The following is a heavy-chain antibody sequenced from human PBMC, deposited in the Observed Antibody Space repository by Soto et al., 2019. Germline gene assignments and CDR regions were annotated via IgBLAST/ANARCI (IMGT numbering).Heavy chain of an antibody. Sequence: SETLSLTCYVSVGSISSSNWWSWVRQPPGKGLEWIGEIYHSGSTNFNPSLKSRVTISVDKSKNQISLKVSSVTAADTAVYYCARDIETSGRPDYCGQGTLVT. J-gene: IGHJ4*02. D-gene: IGHD6-19*01. V-gene: IGHV4-4*02. CDR1: VGSISSSNW. CDR3: ARDIETSGRPDY. CDR2: IYHSGST.